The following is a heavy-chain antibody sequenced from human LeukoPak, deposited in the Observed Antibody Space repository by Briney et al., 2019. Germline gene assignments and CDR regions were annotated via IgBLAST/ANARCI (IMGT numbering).Heavy chain of an antibody. Sequence: GGSLRLSCSASGFTFSTFSMHWVRQAPGKGLEYVSAIADNGLRTYYADSVKGRFTISRDNSKNTLYLQMTSLRPEDTAVYYCVTSRGWGQGTMVTVSS. CDR2: IADNGLRT. CDR1: GFTFSTFS. J-gene: IGHJ3*01. V-gene: IGHV3-64D*09. D-gene: IGHD6-6*01. CDR3: VTSRG.